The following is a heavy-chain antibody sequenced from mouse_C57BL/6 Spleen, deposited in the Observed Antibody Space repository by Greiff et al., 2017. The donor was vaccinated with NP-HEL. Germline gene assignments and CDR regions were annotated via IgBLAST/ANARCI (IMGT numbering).Heavy chain of an antibody. J-gene: IGHJ4*01. D-gene: IGHD1-2*01. Sequence: QVQLQQPGAELVKPGASVKLSCKASGYTFTSYWMHWVKQRPGQGLEWIGMIHPNSGSTNYNEKFKSKATLTVDKSSSTAYMQLSSLTSEDSAVYYCARDGLRLIPNCYAMDYWGQGTSVTVSS. CDR1: GYTFTSYW. CDR3: ARDGLRLIPNCYAMDY. V-gene: IGHV1-64*01. CDR2: IHPNSGST.